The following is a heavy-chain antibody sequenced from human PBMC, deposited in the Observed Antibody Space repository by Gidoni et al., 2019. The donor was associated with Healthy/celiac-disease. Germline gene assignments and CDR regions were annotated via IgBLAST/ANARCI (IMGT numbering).Heavy chain of an antibody. D-gene: IGHD6-13*01. CDR2: ISGSGGST. CDR1: GFTFISYA. V-gene: IGHV3-23*01. J-gene: IGHJ3*02. CDR3: AKIQTRYSSSWYHAFDI. Sequence: EVQLLESGGGLVQPGGSLRLSCAASGFTFISYAMSWVRQAPGKGLEWVSAISGSGGSTYYADSVKGRFTISRDNSKNTLYLQMNSLRAEDTAVYYCAKIQTRYSSSWYHAFDIWGQGTMVTVSS.